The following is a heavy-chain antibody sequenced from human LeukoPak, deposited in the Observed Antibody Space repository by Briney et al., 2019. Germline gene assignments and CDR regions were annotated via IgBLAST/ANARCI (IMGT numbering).Heavy chain of an antibody. CDR3: AREGRGTTTSLDSSYFDY. CDR2: ISGSGSTI. D-gene: IGHD1-26*01. Sequence: PGGSLRLSCAASGFTFSSYEMNWVRQAPGKGLEWVSYISGSGSTIYYADSVKGRFTISRDNAKNSLYLQMNSLRAEDTAVYYCAREGRGTTTSLDSSYFDYWGQGTLVTVSS. V-gene: IGHV3-48*03. CDR1: GFTFSSYE. J-gene: IGHJ4*02.